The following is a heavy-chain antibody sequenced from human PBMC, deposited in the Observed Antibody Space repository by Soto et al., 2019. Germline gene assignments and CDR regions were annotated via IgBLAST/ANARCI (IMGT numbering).Heavy chain of an antibody. V-gene: IGHV3-30*18. CDR2: TSSDGSKI. Sequence: QVQLVESGGGAVQPGESLRLSCVASGFDFTYYAMHWVRQAPGKGLESVAVTSSDGSKIHHTDSVKGRFTISRDNSKNTQYLQMNSLRKEDTAVYFCAKDEGVGGTLGLFDYWGQGTLVSVSS. CDR1: GFDFTYYA. J-gene: IGHJ4*02. D-gene: IGHD1-26*01. CDR3: AKDEGVGGTLGLFDY.